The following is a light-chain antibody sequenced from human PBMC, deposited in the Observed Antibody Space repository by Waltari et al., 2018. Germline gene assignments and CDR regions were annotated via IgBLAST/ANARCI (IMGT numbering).Light chain of an antibody. CDR1: QDISNN. CDR2: YAS. Sequence: DIQMTQSPSSLSASVGDRVTITCQASQDISNNLNWYQQKPGKAPTLLISYASTLERGVPLRFSGSGSETSFTFIISSLQPEDIAIYCCQQYDAFPLTFGGGTKIEIK. V-gene: IGKV1-33*01. CDR3: QQYDAFPLT. J-gene: IGKJ4*01.